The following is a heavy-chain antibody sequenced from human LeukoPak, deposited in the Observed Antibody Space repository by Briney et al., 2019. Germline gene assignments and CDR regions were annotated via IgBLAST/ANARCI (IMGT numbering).Heavy chain of an antibody. D-gene: IGHD6-19*01. V-gene: IGHV1-18*01. CDR1: GYTFTSYG. Sequence: GASVKVSCKASGYTFTSYGISWVRQAPGQGLEWMGWISAYNGNTNYAQKLQGRVTMTTDTSTSTAYMELRSLRSDDTAVYYCARMWPWDSSGWSKLGLLYYYYYYGMDVWGQGTTVTVSS. CDR3: ARMWPWDSSGWSKLGLLYYYYYYGMDV. CDR2: ISAYNGNT. J-gene: IGHJ6*02.